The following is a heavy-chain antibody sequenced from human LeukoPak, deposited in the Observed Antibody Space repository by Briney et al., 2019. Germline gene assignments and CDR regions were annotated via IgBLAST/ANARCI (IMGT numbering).Heavy chain of an antibody. Sequence: ASVKVSCKASGGTFSSYAISWVRQAPGQGLEWIGGIIPIFGTANYAQKFQGRVTITSDESTSTAYMELSSLRSEDTAVYYCAREGEWLPWFDPWGQGTLVTVSS. CDR2: IIPIFGTA. CDR1: GGTFSSYA. CDR3: AREGEWLPWFDP. D-gene: IGHD3-16*01. J-gene: IGHJ5*02. V-gene: IGHV1-69*13.